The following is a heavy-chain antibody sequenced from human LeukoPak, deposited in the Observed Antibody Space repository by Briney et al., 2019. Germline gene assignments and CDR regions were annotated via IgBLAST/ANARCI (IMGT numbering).Heavy chain of an antibody. J-gene: IGHJ3*02. D-gene: IGHD3-16*02. CDR2: IWYDGSNK. CDR1: GFTFNSYG. Sequence: PGRSLRLSCAASGFTFNSYGMHWVRQAPGKGLEWVAVIWYDGSNKYYADSVKGRFTISRDNSKNTLYLQMNSLRAEDTAVYYCARELYDYVWGSYRAHDAFDIWGQGTMVTVSS. CDR3: ARELYDYVWGSYRAHDAFDI. V-gene: IGHV3-33*01.